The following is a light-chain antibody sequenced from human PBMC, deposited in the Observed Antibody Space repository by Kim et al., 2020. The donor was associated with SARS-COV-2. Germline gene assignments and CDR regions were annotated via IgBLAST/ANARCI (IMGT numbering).Light chain of an antibody. CDR3: CSYAGGYTLV. V-gene: IGLV2-11*01. CDR2: DVT. CDR1: SSDVGDKY. Sequence: PGQSVTISCTRTSSDVGDKYVSWYQHHPGKAPKLIIYDVTKRPSGVPDRFSGSKSGNTASLTISGLQAEDEADYYCCSYAGGYTLVFAGGTKVTVL. J-gene: IGLJ2*01.